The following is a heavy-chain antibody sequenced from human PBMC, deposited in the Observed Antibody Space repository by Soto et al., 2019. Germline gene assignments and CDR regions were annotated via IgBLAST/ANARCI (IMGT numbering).Heavy chain of an antibody. J-gene: IGHJ4*02. D-gene: IGHD3-22*01. CDR1: GDTFSDYY. CDR3: ARGGPVEIDYDSSAPMFDY. Sequence: ASVKVSFKASGDTFSDYYIHWLRQAPGQGLEWMGWINPNSGCTNRAQKFEGRVTMTRDTSISTAYMEVSRLRSDDTAVYYCARGGPVEIDYDSSAPMFDYWGQGTLVTVSS. V-gene: IGHV1-2*02. CDR2: INPNSGCT.